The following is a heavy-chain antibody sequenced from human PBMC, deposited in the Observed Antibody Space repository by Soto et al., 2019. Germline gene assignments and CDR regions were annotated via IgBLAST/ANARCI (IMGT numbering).Heavy chain of an antibody. D-gene: IGHD2-2*01. Sequence: EVQLVQSGGDLVQPGGSLRLSCVASGFTFSTYWMTWVRQAPGMGLEWVAGIKEDASEEVYEDSVKGRFSISRDNAKNALDLQLSSMGAEDTAVYYCATAMSSPFSNFDSGGQGSLVTVSS. J-gene: IGHJ4*02. V-gene: IGHV3-7*01. CDR3: ATAMSSPFSNFDS. CDR2: IKEDASEE. CDR1: GFTFSTYW.